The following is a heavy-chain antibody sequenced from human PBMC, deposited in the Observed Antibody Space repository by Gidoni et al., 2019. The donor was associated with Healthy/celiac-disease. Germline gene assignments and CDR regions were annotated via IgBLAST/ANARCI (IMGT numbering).Heavy chain of an antibody. CDR2: ILYDGSNN. CDR1: GFTFSSYG. CDR3: AFPHGGAVAGPLRY. J-gene: IGHJ4*02. Sequence: QVQLVESGGGVVQPGRSLRLSCAESGFTFSSYGRPWVRQAPGKGLEWVVVILYDGSNNYYADSGKGRFTISRDNSKNTLYLQMNSLTAEDTVVYYFAFPHGGAVAGPLRYWGQGTLVTVSS. V-gene: IGHV3-33*01. D-gene: IGHD6-19*01.